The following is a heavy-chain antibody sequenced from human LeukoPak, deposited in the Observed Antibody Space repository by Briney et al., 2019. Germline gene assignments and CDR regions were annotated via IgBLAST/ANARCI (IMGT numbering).Heavy chain of an antibody. Sequence: GGSLRLSCVAYGFTFSSSAMSWVRQAPGKGLEWVSAISNNGGYTYYADSVQGRFTISRDNSKSTLCLQMNSLRAEDTAVYYCAKQLGYCSDGSCYFPYWGQGTLVTVSS. J-gene: IGHJ4*02. D-gene: IGHD2-15*01. V-gene: IGHV3-23*01. CDR3: AKQLGYCSDGSCYFPY. CDR2: ISNNGGYT. CDR1: GFTFSSSA.